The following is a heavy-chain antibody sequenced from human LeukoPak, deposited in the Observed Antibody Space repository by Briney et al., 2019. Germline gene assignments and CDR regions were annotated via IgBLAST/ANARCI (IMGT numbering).Heavy chain of an antibody. Sequence: GESLKISCKGFGYSFTSYWIGWVRQMPGKGLEWMGTIYPGDSDTRYSPSFQGQVTISADKSISTAYLQWSSLKASDTAMYYCARAGDFGSSVLDYWGQGTLVTVSS. CDR3: ARAGDFGSSVLDY. CDR1: GYSFTSYW. CDR2: IYPGDSDT. J-gene: IGHJ4*02. V-gene: IGHV5-51*01. D-gene: IGHD7-27*01.